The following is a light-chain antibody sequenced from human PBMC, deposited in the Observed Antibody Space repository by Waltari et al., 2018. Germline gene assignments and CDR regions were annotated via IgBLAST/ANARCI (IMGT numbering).Light chain of an antibody. V-gene: IGLV3-21*02. Sequence: SFVLTQPPSVSVAPGQTARITCGGNNIERRSINWYQPKPGQAPVLVVYDDIDRPSGIPERLSGSKSGNTATLSITRVEAGDEADYYCQIWDTLSHHFVFGAGTKVTVL. J-gene: IGLJ1*01. CDR1: NIERRS. CDR2: DDI. CDR3: QIWDTLSHHFV.